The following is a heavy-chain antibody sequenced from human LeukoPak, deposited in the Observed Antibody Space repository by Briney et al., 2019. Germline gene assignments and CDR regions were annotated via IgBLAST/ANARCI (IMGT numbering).Heavy chain of an antibody. CDR1: GGSISSSSYY. CDR2: IYYSGST. D-gene: IGHD6-13*01. Sequence: SETLSLTCTVSGGSISSSSYYWGWIRQPPGKGLEWIGSIYYSGSTYYNPSLKSRVTISVDTSKNQFSLKLSSVTAADTAVYYCARLLQQQLVDYWGQGTLVTVSS. V-gene: IGHV4-39*01. J-gene: IGHJ4*02. CDR3: ARLLQQQLVDY.